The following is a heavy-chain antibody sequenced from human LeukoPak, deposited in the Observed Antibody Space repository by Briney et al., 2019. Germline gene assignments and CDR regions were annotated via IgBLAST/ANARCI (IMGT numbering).Heavy chain of an antibody. J-gene: IGHJ6*02. CDR2: IYYXGST. Sequence: GWXRQPPGKXLXWIGXIYYXGSTXYNPALKSRVTISVDTSKNQFSLKLSSVTAADTAVYYCARGAYCSSTSCLRYGRYYYYYYGMDVWGQGTTVTVSS. V-gene: IGHV4-39*07. CDR3: ARGAYCSSTSCLRYGRYYYYYYGMDV. D-gene: IGHD2-2*01.